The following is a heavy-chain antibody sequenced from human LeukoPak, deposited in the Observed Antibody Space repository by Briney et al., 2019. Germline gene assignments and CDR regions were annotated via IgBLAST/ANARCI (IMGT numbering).Heavy chain of an antibody. V-gene: IGHV3-23*01. Sequence: GGSLRLSCAASGFTFSSYAMSWVRQAPGKGLEWVSSISGSGGGTYYADSVKGRFTISRDNSKNTLYLQMNSLRAEDTAVYYCAKDRYDYVWGRPTSNWFDPWGQGTLVIVSS. CDR3: AKDRYDYVWGRPTSNWFDP. J-gene: IGHJ5*02. D-gene: IGHD3-16*01. CDR1: GFTFSSYA. CDR2: ISGSGGGT.